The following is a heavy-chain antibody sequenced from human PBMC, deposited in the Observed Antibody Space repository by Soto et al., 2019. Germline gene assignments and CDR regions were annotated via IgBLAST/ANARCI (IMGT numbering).Heavy chain of an antibody. J-gene: IGHJ4*02. D-gene: IGHD6-19*01. V-gene: IGHV3-23*01. Sequence: PGGSLRRSCAASKFTFSNYAMNWVRQAPGKGLEWVSSITGSGTSTYYADSVKGRFTISRDDSRNTLFLQMNSLRAEDTAVYYCAKGRGSGTNYFDYWGQGTLVTVSS. CDR2: ITGSGTST. CDR3: AKGRGSGTNYFDY. CDR1: KFTFSNYA.